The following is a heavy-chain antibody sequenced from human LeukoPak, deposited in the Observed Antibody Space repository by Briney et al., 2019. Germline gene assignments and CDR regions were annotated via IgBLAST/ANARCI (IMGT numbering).Heavy chain of an antibody. Sequence: GASVKVSCKASGYLFTSYGVGWVRQAPGQGLEWVGWIDSNSGNTNYAHNLQGRVALTTDAPTNTAYMELWSLRSDDTAIYFCTRATHPAILGPQSDSWGRGTLVTVSS. CDR2: IDSNSGNT. CDR3: TRATHPAILGPQSDS. CDR1: GYLFTSYG. V-gene: IGHV1-18*01. J-gene: IGHJ5*01.